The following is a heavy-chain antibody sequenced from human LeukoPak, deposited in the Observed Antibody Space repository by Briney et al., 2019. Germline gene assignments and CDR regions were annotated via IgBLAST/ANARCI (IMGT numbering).Heavy chain of an antibody. J-gene: IGHJ5*02. V-gene: IGHV3-30*02. CDR3: AKDSPLYCSSTSCYTS. D-gene: IGHD2-2*02. CDR1: GFTFSSYG. Sequence: GGSLRLSCAAFGFTFSSYGMLWARQATGKGLEWVAFIRYDGSNKYYADSVKGRFTISRDNSKNTLYLQMNSLRAEDTAVYYCAKDSPLYCSSTSCYTSWGQGTLVTVSS. CDR2: IRYDGSNK.